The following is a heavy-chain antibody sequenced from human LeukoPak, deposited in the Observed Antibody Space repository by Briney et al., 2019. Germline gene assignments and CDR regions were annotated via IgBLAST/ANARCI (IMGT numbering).Heavy chain of an antibody. CDR3: TTASRGSLFYYYYGMDA. CDR1: GFTFSNAW. V-gene: IGHV3-15*01. J-gene: IGHJ6*02. CDR2: IKSKTDGGAT. Sequence: PGGSLRLSCAASGFTFSNAWMSWVRQAPGKGLEWVGRIKSKTDGGATEYAAPVKGRLTISRDDSKNTLFLQMNSLKTEDTAVYYCTTASRGSLFYYYYGMDAWGQGTTVTVSS. D-gene: IGHD5-12*01.